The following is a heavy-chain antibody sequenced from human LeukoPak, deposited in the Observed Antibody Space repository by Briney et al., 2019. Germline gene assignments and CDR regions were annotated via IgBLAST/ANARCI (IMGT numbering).Heavy chain of an antibody. V-gene: IGHV3-15*04. CDR3: TTDEDWNYARKDV. CDR1: GFTFSNNW. D-gene: IGHD1-7*01. Sequence: GSLRLSCAASGFTFSNNWMHWVRRASGKGLEWVGQTVSEIDGGTTDYAAPVKGRFTISRDDSKSTLYLQMNSLKIEDTAVYYCTTDEDWNYARKDVWGQGATVIVSS. J-gene: IGHJ6*02. CDR2: TVSEIDGGTT.